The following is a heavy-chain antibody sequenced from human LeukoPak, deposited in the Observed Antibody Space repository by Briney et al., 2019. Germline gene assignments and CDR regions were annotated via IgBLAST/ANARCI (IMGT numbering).Heavy chain of an antibody. Sequence: SETLSLTCAVYGGSFSGYYWSWIRQPPGKGLEWVGEINHSGSTNYNPSLKSRVTISVDTSKNQFSLKLSSVTAADTAVYYCARDDVRCSGGSCYSDSAFDIWGQGTMVTVSS. D-gene: IGHD2-15*01. J-gene: IGHJ3*02. V-gene: IGHV4-34*01. CDR1: GGSFSGYY. CDR3: ARDDVRCSGGSCYSDSAFDI. CDR2: INHSGST.